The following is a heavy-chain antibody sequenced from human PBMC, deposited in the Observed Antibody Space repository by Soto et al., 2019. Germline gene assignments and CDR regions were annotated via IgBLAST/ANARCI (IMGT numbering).Heavy chain of an antibody. CDR3: AKDEEYGSRSNPWIDP. Sequence: QVQLVQSGAEVKKPGASVKVSCKASGYTFTIYGISWVRQAPGQGLEWMGWISVYNGNTKYAQKLQGRASMTTDTCTSTAYMVTMTPGSDDTALAYVAKDEEYGSRSNPWIDPWGQGTLVTVSS. J-gene: IGHJ5*02. V-gene: IGHV1-18*01. CDR2: ISVYNGNT. D-gene: IGHD3-10*01. CDR1: GYTFTIYG.